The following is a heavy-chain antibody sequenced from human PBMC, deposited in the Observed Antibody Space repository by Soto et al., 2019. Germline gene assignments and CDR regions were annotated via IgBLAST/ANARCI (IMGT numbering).Heavy chain of an antibody. J-gene: IGHJ4*02. CDR2: VKSRPDGGTT. D-gene: IGHD6-19*01. CDR1: GFSFSNAW. V-gene: IGHV3-15*01. Sequence: EGQLEQSGGGLVRSGGSLRLSCVASGFSFSNAWMTWVRQAPGKGLEWVGRVKSRPDGGTTDYASPVKGRFTITRDDSNSTVYLQMYSLKGEDTAVYYCTTVFLLPRGLGSSVFWGQGALVTVSS. CDR3: TTVFLLPRGLGSSVF.